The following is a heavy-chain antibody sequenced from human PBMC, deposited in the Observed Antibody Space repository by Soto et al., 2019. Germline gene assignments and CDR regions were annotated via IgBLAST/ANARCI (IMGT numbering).Heavy chain of an antibody. V-gene: IGHV3-30*18. CDR3: AKDRTYYYYGMDV. CDR2: ISFDGSNK. CDR1: GFTFSNYG. J-gene: IGHJ6*02. Sequence: GGSLRLSCAASGFTFSNYGMHWVRQAPGKGLEWVAVISFDGSNKYNADSVKGRFSMSRDNSKTTVYLQMNSLRAEDTAVYYCAKDRTYYYYGMDVWGQGTTVTVSS.